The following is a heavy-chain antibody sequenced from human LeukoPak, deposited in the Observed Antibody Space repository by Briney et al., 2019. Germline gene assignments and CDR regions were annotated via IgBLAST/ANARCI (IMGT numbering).Heavy chain of an antibody. CDR3: ARNKDLYDSSGPYWYFDL. D-gene: IGHD3-22*01. V-gene: IGHV3-11*04. CDR1: GFTFSDYY. CDR2: ISSGGSTI. Sequence: GGSLRLSCAASGFTFSDYYMSWIRQAPGKGLEWVSYISSGGSTIYYADSVKGRFTMSRDNAKNSLYLQMNSLRAEDTAVYNCARNKDLYDSSGPYWYFDLWGRGTLVTVSS. J-gene: IGHJ2*01.